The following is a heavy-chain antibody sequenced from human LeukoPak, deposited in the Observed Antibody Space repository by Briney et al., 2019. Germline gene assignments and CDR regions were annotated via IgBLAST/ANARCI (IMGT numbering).Heavy chain of an antibody. CDR2: IKEDGSEK. J-gene: IGHJ5*02. CDR3: AKVRYCGGDTRVLVGWSA. D-gene: IGHD2-21*01. CDR1: GFTFSSDS. Sequence: GGSLRLSCAASGFTFSSDSMSWVRQAPGKGLEWVGNIKEDGSEKDYVDSVKGRFTISRDNSKNTLYVHMNCTRAQETALYYCAKVRYCGGDTRVLVGWSAWGQGTLVTVSS. V-gene: IGHV3-7*03.